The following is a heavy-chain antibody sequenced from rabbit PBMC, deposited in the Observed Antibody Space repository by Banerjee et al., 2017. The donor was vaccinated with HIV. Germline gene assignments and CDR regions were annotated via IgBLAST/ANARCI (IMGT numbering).Heavy chain of an antibody. CDR2: IWTGSTDST. Sequence: QEQLKESGGGLVQPGGSLKLSCKASGFDFSSYYMSWVRQAPGKGLEWIGCIWTGSTDSTFYASWAKGRFTISKTSSTTVTLQMTSLTAADTATYFCARGMPHNLWGPGTLVTVS. J-gene: IGHJ4*01. CDR3: ARGMPHNL. V-gene: IGHV1S45*01. D-gene: IGHD3-3*01. CDR1: GFDFSSYYM.